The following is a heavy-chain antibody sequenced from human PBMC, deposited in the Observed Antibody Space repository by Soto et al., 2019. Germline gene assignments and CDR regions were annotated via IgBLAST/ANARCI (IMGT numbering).Heavy chain of an antibody. CDR3: ARLGCSGGSCPFDP. CDR2: IYYSGST. D-gene: IGHD2-15*01. J-gene: IGHJ5*02. CDR1: GGSISSYY. V-gene: IGHV4-59*08. Sequence: SETLSLTCTVSGGSISSYYWSWIRQPPGKGLEWIGYIYYSGSTNYNPSLKSRVTISVDTSKNQFSLKLSSVTAADTAVYYCARLGCSGGSCPFDPWGQGILVTVPS.